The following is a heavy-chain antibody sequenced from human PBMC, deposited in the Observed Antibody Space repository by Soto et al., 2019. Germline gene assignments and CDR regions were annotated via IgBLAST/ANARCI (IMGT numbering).Heavy chain of an antibody. D-gene: IGHD1-26*01. CDR2: ISNSGS. Sequence: SETLSLTCTVSGGYVSSTAYYWTWIRQSPGKTLEWIGYISNSGSNYNPSLKSRVTISTDTSKNQFSLKLTSVTVADTAVYFCARGGALRYYFDYWGQGAPVTVSS. V-gene: IGHV4-61*08. CDR3: ARGGALRYYFDY. CDR1: GGYVSSTAYY. J-gene: IGHJ4*02.